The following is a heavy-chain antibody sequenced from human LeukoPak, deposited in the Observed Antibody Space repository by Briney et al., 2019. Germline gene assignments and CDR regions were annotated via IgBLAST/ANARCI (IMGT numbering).Heavy chain of an antibody. Sequence: SVKVSCKASGGTFSSYAISWVRQAPGQGLEWMGGIIPIFGTAKYAQKFQGRVTITADESTSTAYMELSSLRSEDTAVYYCASYAPYSNTYFDYWGQGTLVTVSS. J-gene: IGHJ4*02. CDR3: ASYAPYSNTYFDY. CDR2: IIPIFGTA. D-gene: IGHD4-11*01. V-gene: IGHV1-69*01. CDR1: GGTFSSYA.